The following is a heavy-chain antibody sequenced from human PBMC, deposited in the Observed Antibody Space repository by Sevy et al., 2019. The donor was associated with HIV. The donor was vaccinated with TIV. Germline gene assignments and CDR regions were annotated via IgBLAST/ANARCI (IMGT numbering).Heavy chain of an antibody. D-gene: IGHD3-10*01. Sequence: GGSLRLSCAASGFTFSTYAMYWVRQAPGKGLEWVLAISGSGGSTYYAHSVKGRFIISKENSKNTVHLQMSSLRAEDTAVYYCAKDRIVRGVLSTYYYYMDVWGKGTTVTVSS. J-gene: IGHJ6*03. CDR2: ISGSGGST. CDR3: AKDRIVRGVLSTYYYYMDV. V-gene: IGHV3-23*01. CDR1: GFTFSTYA.